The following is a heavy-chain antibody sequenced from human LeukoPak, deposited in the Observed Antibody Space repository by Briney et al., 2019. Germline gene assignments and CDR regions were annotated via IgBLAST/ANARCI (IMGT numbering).Heavy chain of an antibody. J-gene: IGHJ4*02. CDR2: INPNSGGT. V-gene: IGHV1-2*02. D-gene: IGHD3-22*01. CDR3: ARALVYYYDSSGYPLDY. CDR1: GYTFTGYY. Sequence: GASVKVSCKASGYTFTGYYMQWVRQAAGQGLEWMGWINPNSGGTNYAQKIQGRVTMTRDTSISTAYMELSRLRSDDTAVYYYARALVYYYDSSGYPLDYWGQGTLLTVSS.